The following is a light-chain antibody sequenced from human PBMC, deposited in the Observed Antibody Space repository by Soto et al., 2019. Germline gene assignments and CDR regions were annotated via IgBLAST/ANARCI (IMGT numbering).Light chain of an antibody. V-gene: IGKV1-33*01. J-gene: IGKJ3*01. CDR3: QQYDNFPLT. Sequence: DIQMTQSPSSLSASVGDRVTITCQASQDISNYLNWYQHKPGKAPKLLIYDASNLQTGAPSRLSGSGSGTDFSFTISSLQPEDIATYYCQQYDNFPLTFGPGTKVVIK. CDR1: QDISNY. CDR2: DAS.